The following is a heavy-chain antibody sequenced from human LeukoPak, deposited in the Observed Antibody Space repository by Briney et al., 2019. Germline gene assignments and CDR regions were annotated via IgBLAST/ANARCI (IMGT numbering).Heavy chain of an antibody. Sequence: ASVKVSCKVSGYTFTSYDINWVRQATGQGLEWMGWMNPNSGNTNYAQKLQGRVTMTTDTSTSTAYMELRSLRSDDTAVYYCARADYDFWSGYYYGMDVWGQGTTVTVSS. D-gene: IGHD3-3*01. J-gene: IGHJ6*02. CDR3: ARADYDFWSGYYYGMDV. CDR2: MNPNSGNT. V-gene: IGHV1-18*01. CDR1: GYTFTSYD.